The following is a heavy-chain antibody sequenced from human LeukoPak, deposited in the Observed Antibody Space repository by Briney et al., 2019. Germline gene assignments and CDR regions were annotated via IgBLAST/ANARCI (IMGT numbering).Heavy chain of an antibody. D-gene: IGHD3-3*01. Sequence: SETLSLACTVSGGSISSSSYYWGWIRQPPGKGLEWIGSIYYSGSTYYNPSLKSRVTISVDTSKNQFSLKLSSVTAADTAVYYCARREYYDFWSGYSSNWFDPWGQGTLVTVSS. V-gene: IGHV4-39*01. J-gene: IGHJ5*02. CDR3: ARREYYDFWSGYSSNWFDP. CDR1: GGSISSSSYY. CDR2: IYYSGST.